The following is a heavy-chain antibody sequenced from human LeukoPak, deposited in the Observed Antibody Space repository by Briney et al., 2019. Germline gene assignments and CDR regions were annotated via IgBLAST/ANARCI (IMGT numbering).Heavy chain of an antibody. V-gene: IGHV3-20*04. CDR3: ARDSPWGYYYMDV. CDR2: INWNGGST. CDR1: GFTFDDYG. Sequence: PGGSLRLSCAASGFTFDDYGMSWVRQAPVKGLEWVSGINWNGGSTGYADSVKGRFTISRDNAKNSLYLQMNSLRAEDTALYYCARDSPWGYYYMDVWGKGTTVTVSS. J-gene: IGHJ6*03. D-gene: IGHD1-26*01.